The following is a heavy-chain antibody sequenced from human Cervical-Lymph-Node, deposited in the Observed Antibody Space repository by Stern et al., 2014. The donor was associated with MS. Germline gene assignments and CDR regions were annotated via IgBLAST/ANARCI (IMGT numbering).Heavy chain of an antibody. CDR1: GFSLSNSG. Sequence: VQLVASGGGVVQPGRSLTLSCAASGFSLSNSGMHWVRQAPGKGLEWVAVMSFVGGNKKYGDSVKGRFSISRDMANNTLFLQMNSLRPEDTAVYYCMGVGDAMHVWGQGTTVIVSS. J-gene: IGHJ6*02. CDR2: MSFVGGNK. V-gene: IGHV3-30*03. CDR3: MGVGDAMHV.